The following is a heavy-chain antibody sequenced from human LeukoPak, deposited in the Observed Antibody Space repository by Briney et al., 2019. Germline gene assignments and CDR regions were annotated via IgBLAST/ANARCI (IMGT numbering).Heavy chain of an antibody. Sequence: SETLSLTCTVSGGSISSSSYYWGWIRQPPGKGLEWIGSIYYSGSTYYNPSLKSRVTISVGTSKNQFSLKLSSVTAADTAVYYCARMAQIPFDYWGQGTLVTVSS. V-gene: IGHV4-39*07. CDR2: IYYSGST. J-gene: IGHJ4*02. CDR1: GGSISSSSYY. CDR3: ARMAQIPFDY. D-gene: IGHD5-24*01.